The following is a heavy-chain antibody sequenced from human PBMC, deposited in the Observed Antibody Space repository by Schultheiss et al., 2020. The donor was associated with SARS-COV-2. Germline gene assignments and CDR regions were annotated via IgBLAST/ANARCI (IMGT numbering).Heavy chain of an antibody. CDR2: IIPLFGTA. CDR1: GGTFSRYA. Sequence: SVKVSCKASGGTFSRYAINWVRQAPGQGLEWMGGIIPLFGTANYAQKFQGRVTITADESTSTAYMELSSLRSDDTAVYYCARGGDYVWGSYRYDAFDIWCPGTMVTVSS. CDR3: ARGGDYVWGSYRYDAFDI. D-gene: IGHD3-16*02. J-gene: IGHJ3*02. V-gene: IGHV1-69*13.